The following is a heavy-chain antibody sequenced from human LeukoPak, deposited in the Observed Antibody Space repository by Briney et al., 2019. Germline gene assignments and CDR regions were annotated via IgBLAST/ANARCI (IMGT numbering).Heavy chain of an antibody. CDR1: GFTFSGSA. CDR2: IRSKANSYAT. V-gene: IGHV3-73*01. D-gene: IGHD6-19*01. Sequence: GGSLRLSCAASGFTFSGSAMHWVCQASGKGLEWVGRIRSKANSYATAYAASVKGRFTISRDNSKNTLYLQMNSLRVEDTAVYYCARVPVAVPSMIDWGQGTLVTVSS. CDR3: ARVPVAVPSMID. J-gene: IGHJ4*02.